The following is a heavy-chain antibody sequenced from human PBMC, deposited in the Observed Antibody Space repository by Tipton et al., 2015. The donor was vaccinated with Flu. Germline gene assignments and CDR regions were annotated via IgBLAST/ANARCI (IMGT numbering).Heavy chain of an antibody. CDR2: IYYSGST. J-gene: IGHJ4*02. CDR3: AGARGMGGVIVDDY. Sequence: LRLSCTVSGGSISSYYWSWIRQPPGKGLEWIGYIYYSGSTNYNPSLKSRVTISVDTSKNQFSLKLSSVTAADTAVYYRAGARGMGGVIVDDYWGQGTLVTVSS. V-gene: IGHV4-59*01. D-gene: IGHD3-16*02. CDR1: GGSISSYY.